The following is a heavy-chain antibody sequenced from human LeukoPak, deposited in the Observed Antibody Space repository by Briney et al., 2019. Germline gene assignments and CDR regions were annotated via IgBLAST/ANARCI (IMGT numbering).Heavy chain of an antibody. CDR2: IYYSGST. Sequence: PSETLSLTCTVPGFSISSHYWSWIRQPPGKGLEWIGYIYYSGSTNYSPSLKSRVSISVDTSKNQFSLKLSSVTAADTAVYYCARDSGNLRAFDAFDIWGQGTMVTVSS. CDR3: ARDSGNLRAFDAFDI. V-gene: IGHV4-59*11. CDR1: GFSISSHY. J-gene: IGHJ3*02. D-gene: IGHD4-23*01.